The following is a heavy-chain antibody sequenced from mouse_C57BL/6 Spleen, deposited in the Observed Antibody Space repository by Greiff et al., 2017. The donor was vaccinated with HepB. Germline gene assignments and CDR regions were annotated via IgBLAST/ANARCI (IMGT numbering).Heavy chain of an antibody. V-gene: IGHV5-6*01. CDR2: ISSGGRYT. CDR1: GFTFSSYG. J-gene: IGHJ4*01. Sequence: EVKVVESGGDLVKPGGSLKLSCAASGFTFSSYGMSWVRQTPDKRLEWVATISSGGRYTYYPDSVKGRFTISRDNAKNTLYLQMSSLKSEDTAMYYCARHGQSYAMDYWGQGTSVTVSS. CDR3: ARHGQSYAMDY.